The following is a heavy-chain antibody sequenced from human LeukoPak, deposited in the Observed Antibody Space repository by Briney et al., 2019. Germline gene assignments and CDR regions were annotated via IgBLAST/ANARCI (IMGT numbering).Heavy chain of an antibody. CDR3: ARGSCSSTSCYKMVAWFDP. CDR1: GYTFTSYG. V-gene: IGHV1-18*01. Sequence: VASVKVSCKASGYTFTSYGISWVRQAPGQGLEWMGWISAYNGNTNYAQKLQGRVTMTTDTSTSTAYMELRSLRSDDTAVYYCARGSCSSTSCYKMVAWFDPWGQGTLVTVSS. J-gene: IGHJ5*02. CDR2: ISAYNGNT. D-gene: IGHD2-2*02.